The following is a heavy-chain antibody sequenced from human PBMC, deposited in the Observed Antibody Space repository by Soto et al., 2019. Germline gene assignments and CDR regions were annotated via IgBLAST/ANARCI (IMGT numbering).Heavy chain of an antibody. J-gene: IGHJ6*02. CDR2: ISSSGSTI. CDR3: ARDCRGPGGLLYYYYYYGMDV. V-gene: IGHV3-48*03. Sequence: EVQLVESGGGLGQPGGSLRLSCAASGFTFSSYEMNWVRQAPGKGLEWVSYISSSGSTIYYADSVKGRFTISRDNAKNSLYLQMNSLRAEDTAVYYCARDCRGPGGLLYYYYYYGMDVWGQGTTVTVSS. CDR1: GFTFSSYE. D-gene: IGHD2-2*02.